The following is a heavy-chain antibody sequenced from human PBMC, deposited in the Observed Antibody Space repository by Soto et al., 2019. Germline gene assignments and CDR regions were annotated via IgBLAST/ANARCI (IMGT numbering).Heavy chain of an antibody. V-gene: IGHV4-31*03. CDR1: GGSISSGGYY. CDR2: IYYSGST. Sequence: TLSLTCTVSGGSISSGGYYLSWIRQHPGKGLEWIGYIYYSGSTYYNPSLKSRVTISVDTSKNQFSLKLSSVTAADTAVYYCARNPSGIETQSLWSGYHYYYYYMDVWGKGTTVTVSS. CDR3: ARNPSGIETQSLWSGYHYYYYYMDV. D-gene: IGHD3-3*01. J-gene: IGHJ6*03.